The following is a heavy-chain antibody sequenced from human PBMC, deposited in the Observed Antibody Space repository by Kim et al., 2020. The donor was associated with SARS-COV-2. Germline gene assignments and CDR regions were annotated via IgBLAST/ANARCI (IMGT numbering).Heavy chain of an antibody. D-gene: IGHD6-13*01. CDR2: INHSGST. V-gene: IGHV4-34*01. CDR3: ARRRGGIAAAGTRFAWFDP. Sequence: SETLSLTCAVYGGSFSGYYWSWIRQPPGKGLEWIGEINHSGSTNYNPSLKSRVTISVDTSKNQISLKLSSVTAADTAVYYCARRRGGIAAAGTRFAWFDPWGQGTLVTVSS. CDR1: GGSFSGYY. J-gene: IGHJ5*02.